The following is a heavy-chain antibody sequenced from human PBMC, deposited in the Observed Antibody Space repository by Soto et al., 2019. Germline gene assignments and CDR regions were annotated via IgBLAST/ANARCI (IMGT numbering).Heavy chain of an antibody. Sequence: QVQLVQSGDEVKKPGASVKVSCKASGYIFINYGIAWVRQAPGQGLEWMGWISPYTGNTHSASKVQGRLTMTTDTVMSTAYVEMGSLTSDDTAVYYCVMVDNYVTPTPQDVWGQGTTVTVSS. D-gene: IGHD3-16*01. V-gene: IGHV1-18*01. CDR1: GYIFINYG. CDR3: VMVDNYVTPTPQDV. J-gene: IGHJ6*02. CDR2: ISPYTGNT.